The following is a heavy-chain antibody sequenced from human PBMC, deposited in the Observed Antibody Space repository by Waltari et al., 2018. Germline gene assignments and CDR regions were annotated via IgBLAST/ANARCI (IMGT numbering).Heavy chain of an antibody. CDR3: AREVDYIWGSYRKGGWFDP. CDR1: GGSFSGYH. V-gene: IGHV4-34*01. CDR2: INHSGST. J-gene: IGHJ5*02. Sequence: QVQLQQWGAGLLKPSETLSLTCAVYGGSFSGYHWSWIRQPPGKGLEWIGEINHSGSTNYHPPLKSRVTISVDTSTNQFSLKLSPVTAADTAVYYCAREVDYIWGSYRKGGWFDPWGQGTLVTVSS. D-gene: IGHD3-16*02.